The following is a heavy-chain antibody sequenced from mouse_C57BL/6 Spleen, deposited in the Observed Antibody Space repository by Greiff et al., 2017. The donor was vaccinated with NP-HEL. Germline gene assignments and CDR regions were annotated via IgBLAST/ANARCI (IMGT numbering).Heavy chain of an antibody. CDR2: IYPGSGST. V-gene: IGHV1-55*01. D-gene: IGHD3-3*01. Sequence: VKLQQPGAELVKPGASVKMSCKASGYTFTSYWITWVKQRPGQGLEWIGDIYPGSGSTNYNEKFKSKATLTVDTSSSTAYMQLSSLTSEDSAVYYCAREKGDPYAMDYWGQGTSVTVSS. J-gene: IGHJ4*01. CDR3: AREKGDPYAMDY. CDR1: GYTFTSYW.